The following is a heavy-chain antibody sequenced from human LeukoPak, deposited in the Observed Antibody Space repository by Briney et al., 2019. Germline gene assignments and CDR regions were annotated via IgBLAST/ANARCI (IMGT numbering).Heavy chain of an antibody. D-gene: IGHD2-2*01. Sequence: GGSLRLSCAASGFTFSSYSMNWVPQAPGKGLEWVSSISSSSSYIYYADSVKGRFTISRDNAKNSLYLQMNSLRAEDTAVYYCARVSYCSSTSCGYYFDYWGQGTLVTVSS. CDR2: ISSSSSYI. V-gene: IGHV3-21*01. J-gene: IGHJ4*02. CDR1: GFTFSSYS. CDR3: ARVSYCSSTSCGYYFDY.